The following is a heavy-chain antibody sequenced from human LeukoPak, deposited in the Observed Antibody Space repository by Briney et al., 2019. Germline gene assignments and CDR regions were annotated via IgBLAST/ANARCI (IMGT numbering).Heavy chain of an antibody. Sequence: PSETLSLTCTVSGGSISSYYWSWIRQPPGKGLEWIGYIYYSGSTNYNPSLKSRVTISVDTSKNQFSLKLSSVTAADTAVYYCARERLTADSSGRNYYYYYGMDVWGQGTRSPSP. CDR3: ARERLTADSSGRNYYYYYGMDV. CDR2: IYYSGST. D-gene: IGHD6-25*01. J-gene: IGHJ6*02. V-gene: IGHV4-59*01. CDR1: GGSISSYY.